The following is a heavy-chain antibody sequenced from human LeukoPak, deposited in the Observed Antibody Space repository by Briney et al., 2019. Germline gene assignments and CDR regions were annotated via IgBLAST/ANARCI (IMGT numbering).Heavy chain of an antibody. D-gene: IGHD1-26*01. Sequence: ASVKVSCKASGYTFTGYYMHWVRQAPGQGLEWMGWINPNSGGTNYAQKFQGRVAMTRDMSTSTVYMELSSLRSEDTAVYYCARENIVGAAFDYWGQGTLVTVSS. CDR3: ARENIVGAAFDY. J-gene: IGHJ4*02. CDR1: GYTFTGYY. V-gene: IGHV1-2*02. CDR2: INPNSGGT.